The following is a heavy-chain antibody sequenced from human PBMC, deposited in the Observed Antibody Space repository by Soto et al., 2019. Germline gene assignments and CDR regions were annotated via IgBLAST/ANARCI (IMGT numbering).Heavy chain of an antibody. D-gene: IGHD4-4*01. CDR1: GYTFTGYY. J-gene: IGHJ4*02. V-gene: IGHV1-2*02. CDR2: INPNTGTT. CDR3: ARSVGKTYRNYVGCSDY. Sequence: QVQLVQSGAEVKKPGASVKVSCKASGYTFTGYYLHWVRQAPGQGPEWMGWINPNTGTTNTTPKFQVRLTMTRDTSISTAYMELGRLTSDDAAVYYCARSVGKTYRNYVGCSDYWGQGTLVTVS.